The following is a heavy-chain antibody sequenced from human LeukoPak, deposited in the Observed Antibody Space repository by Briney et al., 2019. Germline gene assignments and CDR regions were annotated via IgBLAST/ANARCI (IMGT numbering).Heavy chain of an antibody. CDR1: GGIFNTNA. Sequence: SVKVSCKASGGIFNTNAISWVRQAPGLGLEWLGGIVPILGPPDYARKFQGRVTISADESTTTVYMELSSLRSEDTAVYYCARALPLYTDYGMDVWGQGTTVTVSS. J-gene: IGHJ6*02. D-gene: IGHD3-16*01. CDR2: IVPILGPP. V-gene: IGHV1-69*13. CDR3: ARALPLYTDYGMDV.